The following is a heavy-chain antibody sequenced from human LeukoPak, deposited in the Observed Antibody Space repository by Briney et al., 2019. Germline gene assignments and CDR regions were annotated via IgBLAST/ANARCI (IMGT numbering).Heavy chain of an antibody. V-gene: IGHV4-4*02. Sequence: SETLSLTCAVSGDSMSSIDWWSWVRQPPGKGLEWIGEIHHTGSTKYNPSLKSPVTISVGKSKNQFSLNFNTMSAADSAVYYCAANGYYTIEYWGQGTLVTVSS. CDR3: AANGYYTIEY. J-gene: IGHJ4*02. CDR2: IHHTGST. D-gene: IGHD1-26*01. CDR1: GDSMSSIDW.